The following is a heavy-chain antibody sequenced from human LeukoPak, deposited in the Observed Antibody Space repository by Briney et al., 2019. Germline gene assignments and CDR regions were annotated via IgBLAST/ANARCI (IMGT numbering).Heavy chain of an antibody. Sequence: PGGSLRLSCAASGFTVSSNYMSWVRQAPGKGLEWVSVIYSGGSTYYADSVKGRFTISRDNSKNTLYLQMNSLRAEDTAVYYCAKSQPPRVDTALDYWGQGTLVTVSS. CDR3: AKSQPPRVDTALDY. CDR2: IYSGGST. D-gene: IGHD5-18*01. J-gene: IGHJ4*02. V-gene: IGHV3-53*01. CDR1: GFTVSSNY.